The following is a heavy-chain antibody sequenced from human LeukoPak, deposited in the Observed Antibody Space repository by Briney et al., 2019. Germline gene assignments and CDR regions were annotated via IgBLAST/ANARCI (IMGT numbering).Heavy chain of an antibody. D-gene: IGHD3-10*01. J-gene: IGHJ4*02. CDR1: GIRFSDYY. CDR3: AIEGSYGSGTYPAY. V-gene: IGHV3-11*01. CDR2: ISTRGDTV. Sequence: GGSLRLSCAASGIRFSDYYMSWIRQAPGKGLEWVSYISTRGDTVDYADSVKGRFTTSRDNARNSLYLEMNSLRAEDTAVYYCAIEGSYGSGTYPAYWGQGTLVTVSS.